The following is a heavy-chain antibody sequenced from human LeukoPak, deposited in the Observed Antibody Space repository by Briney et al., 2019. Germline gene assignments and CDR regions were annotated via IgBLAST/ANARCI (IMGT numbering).Heavy chain of an antibody. V-gene: IGHV1-2*02. J-gene: IGHJ1*01. CDR2: INPNSGGT. D-gene: IGHD3-22*01. Sequence: ASVKVSCKASGYTFTGYYMHWVRQAPGQGLEWMGWINPNSGGTKYAQKFQGRVTMTRDTSISTAYMELSSLRSDDTAVYYCARVWNYHDSSGYLEYFQEWGQGTLVPVSS. CDR1: GYTFTGYY. CDR3: ARVWNYHDSSGYLEYFQE.